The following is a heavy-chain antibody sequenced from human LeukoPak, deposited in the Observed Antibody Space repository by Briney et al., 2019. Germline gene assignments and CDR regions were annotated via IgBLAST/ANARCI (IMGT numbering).Heavy chain of an antibody. V-gene: IGHV4-59*01. CDR1: GGSISSYY. CDR3: AGDTYGSDY. D-gene: IGHD3-10*01. CDR2: IFYSGST. J-gene: IGHJ4*02. Sequence: PSETLSLTCTVSGGSISSYYWNWIRQPPRKGLEWIGYIFYSGSTNYNPSLESRVAISVDTSKNQFFLKLSSVTAADTAVYYCAGDTYGSDYWGQGTLVTVSS.